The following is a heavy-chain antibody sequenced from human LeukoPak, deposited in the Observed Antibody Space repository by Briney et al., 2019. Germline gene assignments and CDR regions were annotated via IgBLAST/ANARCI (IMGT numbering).Heavy chain of an antibody. V-gene: IGHV3-30-3*01. Sequence: GGSLRLSSAASGFTFSSYAMHWVRQAPGKGLEWVAVISYDGSNKYYADSVKGRFTISRDNSKNTLYLQMNSLRAEDTAVYYCARDPPGIWGQGTMVTVSS. CDR3: ARDPPGI. CDR1: GFTFSSYA. J-gene: IGHJ3*02. CDR2: ISYDGSNK.